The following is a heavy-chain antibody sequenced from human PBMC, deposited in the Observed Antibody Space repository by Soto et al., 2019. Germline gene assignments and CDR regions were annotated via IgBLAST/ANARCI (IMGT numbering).Heavy chain of an antibody. J-gene: IGHJ5*02. D-gene: IGHD2-2*02. Sequence: GGSLRLSCITSGFTFSKFWMSWVRQAPGKGLEWVANIKHDGSQSYYEDSLKGRFTITRDNAKNTLYLQVNSLRVDDTAVYFCARLLLYSTSGRGWFDPRGQGTLVTVSS. CDR1: GFTFSKFW. CDR2: IKHDGSQS. CDR3: ARLLLYSTSGRGWFDP. V-gene: IGHV3-7*03.